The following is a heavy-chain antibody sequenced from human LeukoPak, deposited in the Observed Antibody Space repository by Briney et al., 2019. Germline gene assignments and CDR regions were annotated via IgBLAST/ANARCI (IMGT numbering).Heavy chain of an antibody. CDR3: SGAYYHPTGD. Sequence: GRSLRLSCEASGFTFSRNWMHWVRQAPGKGLVWVSRINGDGSSTSYADSVKGRFTVSRDNAKNTLYLQMNSLRAEDTAVYYCSGAYYHPTGDWGQGTLVTVSS. CDR2: INGDGSST. CDR1: GFTFSRNW. J-gene: IGHJ4*02. V-gene: IGHV3-74*01. D-gene: IGHD1-26*01.